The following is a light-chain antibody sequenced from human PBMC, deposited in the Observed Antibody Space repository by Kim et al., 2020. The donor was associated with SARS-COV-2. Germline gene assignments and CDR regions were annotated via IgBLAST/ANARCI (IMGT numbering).Light chain of an antibody. Sequence: GERVTISCSGSSSNIGSNYVYWYQQHPGKAPKLLIYRNNQRPSGVPDRFSGSKSGTSASLAISGLRSEDEADYYCAAWDDSLSGWVFGGGTQLTVL. CDR2: RNN. V-gene: IGLV1-47*01. J-gene: IGLJ3*02. CDR3: AAWDDSLSGWV. CDR1: SSNIGSNY.